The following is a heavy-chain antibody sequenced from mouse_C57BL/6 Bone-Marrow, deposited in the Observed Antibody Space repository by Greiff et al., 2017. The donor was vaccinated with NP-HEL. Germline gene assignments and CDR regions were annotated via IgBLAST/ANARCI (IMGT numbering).Heavy chain of an antibody. V-gene: IGHV5-4*03. CDR3: ARGGWVFAY. Sequence: EVKLVESGGGLVKPGGSLKLSCAASGFTFSSYAMSWVRQTPEKRLEWVATISDGGSYTYYPDNVKGRFTISRDNAKNILYLQMSHLKSEDTAMYYCARGGWVFAYWGQGTLVTVSA. CDR1: GFTFSSYA. CDR2: ISDGGSYT. J-gene: IGHJ3*01. D-gene: IGHD3-3*01.